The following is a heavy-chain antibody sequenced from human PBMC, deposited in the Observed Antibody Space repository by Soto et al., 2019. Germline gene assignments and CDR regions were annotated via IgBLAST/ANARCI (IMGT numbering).Heavy chain of an antibody. D-gene: IGHD2-15*01. CDR3: VREVCSGGLCKVFDY. J-gene: IGHJ4*02. CDR1: GFTFSSYW. CDR2: IDAVGTVI. Sequence: EVHLVESGGDLVQPGGSLRLSCAASGFTFSSYWMHWARQAPGKGLVWLSSIDAVGTVIPHAESVKGRFTVSRDNAKNTLYLQMNSLRADDTAVYYCVREVCSGGLCKVFDYWGQGTPVTVSS. V-gene: IGHV3-74*01.